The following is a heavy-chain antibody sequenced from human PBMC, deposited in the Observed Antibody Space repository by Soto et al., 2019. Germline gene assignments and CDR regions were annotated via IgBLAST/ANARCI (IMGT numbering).Heavy chain of an antibody. V-gene: IGHV3-74*01. CDR2: INSDGSST. CDR3: PNWFDP. J-gene: IGHJ5*02. CDR1: GFTFSTYW. Sequence: EVQLVESGGGLVQPGGSLRLSCAASGFTFSTYWMHWVRQAPGKGLVWVSRINSDGSSTYYADSVKGRFTISRDNTKNTLYLHMNGLRADDTAVYYGPNWFDPWGQGTLVTVSS.